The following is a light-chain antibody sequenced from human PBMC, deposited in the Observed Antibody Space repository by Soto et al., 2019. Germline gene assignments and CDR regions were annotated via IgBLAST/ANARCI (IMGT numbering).Light chain of an antibody. Sequence: QSALTQPASVSGSPGQSITISCTGTSSDVGSYNLVSWYQQHPGKAPKLMIYEGSQRPSGVSNRFSGSNSGNTSSLTISGLQDEDEADYCCCSYEGSSTYVFGTGTKLTVL. CDR3: CSYEGSSTYV. CDR1: SSDVGSYNL. V-gene: IGLV2-23*01. CDR2: EGS. J-gene: IGLJ1*01.